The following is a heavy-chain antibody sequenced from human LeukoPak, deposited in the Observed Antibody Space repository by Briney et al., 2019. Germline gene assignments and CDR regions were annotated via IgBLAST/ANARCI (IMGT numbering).Heavy chain of an antibody. V-gene: IGHV1-8*01. CDR3: ARGPVLRYFDWLSDYGMDV. CDR2: MNPNSGNT. Sequence: GASVKVSCKASGYTFTSYDINWVRQATGQGLEWMGWMNPNSGNTGYAQKFQGRVTMTRNTSISTAYMELSSLRSEDTAVYYCARGPVLRYFDWLSDYGMDVWGQGTTVTDSS. J-gene: IGHJ6*02. CDR1: GYTFTSYD. D-gene: IGHD3-9*01.